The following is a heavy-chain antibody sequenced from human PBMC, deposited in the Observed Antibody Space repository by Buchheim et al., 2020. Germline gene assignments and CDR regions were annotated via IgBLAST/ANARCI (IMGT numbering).Heavy chain of an antibody. V-gene: IGHV4-34*01. CDR3: ARALCSSTSCYYYYYGMDV. CDR1: GGSSSGYY. CDR2: INHSGST. D-gene: IGHD2-2*01. J-gene: IGHJ6*02. Sequence: QVQLQQWGAGLLKPSETLSLTCAVYGGSSSGYYWSWIRQPPGKGLEWIGEINHSGSTNYNPSLKSRVTISVDTSKNQFSLQLSSVTAADTAVYYCARALCSSTSCYYYYYGMDVWGQGTT.